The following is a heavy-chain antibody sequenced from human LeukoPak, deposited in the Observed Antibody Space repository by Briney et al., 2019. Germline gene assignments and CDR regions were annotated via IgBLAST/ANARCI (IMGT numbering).Heavy chain of an antibody. CDR1: GYTFTSYY. J-gene: IGHJ4*02. CDR2: IIPIFGTA. V-gene: IGHV1-69*13. Sequence: ASVKVSCKASGYTFTSYYMHWVRQAPGQGLEWMGGIIPIFGTANYAQKFQGRVTITADESTSTAYMELSSLRSDDTAVYYCARCTGGGSCYGVRYWGQGTLVTVSS. CDR3: ARCTGGGSCYGVRY. D-gene: IGHD2-15*01.